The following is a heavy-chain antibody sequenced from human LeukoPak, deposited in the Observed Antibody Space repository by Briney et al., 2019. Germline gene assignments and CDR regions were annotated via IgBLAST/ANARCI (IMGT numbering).Heavy chain of an antibody. Sequence: AGVKVSFKASGYTFTGYYMHWVRQAPGQGLEWMGWINPNSGGTNYAQKFQGRVTMTRDTSISTAYMELSRLRSDDTAVYYCARGIYSSGWYGNYYYYMDVWGKGTTVTVSS. D-gene: IGHD6-19*01. J-gene: IGHJ6*03. CDR2: INPNSGGT. CDR1: GYTFTGYY. CDR3: ARGIYSSGWYGNYYYYMDV. V-gene: IGHV1-2*02.